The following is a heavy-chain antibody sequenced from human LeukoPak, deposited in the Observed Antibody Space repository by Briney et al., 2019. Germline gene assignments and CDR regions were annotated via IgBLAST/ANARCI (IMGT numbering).Heavy chain of an antibody. J-gene: IGHJ2*01. CDR3: ARTDYGDYDWYFDL. Sequence: PGGSLRLSCAASGFTFSSYWMTWVRQAPGKGLEWVANNKQDGSEKYYVDSVKGRFSISRDNAKNSLYLHVNSLGAEDTAVYYCARTDYGDYDWYFDLWGRGTLVTVSS. D-gene: IGHD4-17*01. CDR2: NKQDGSEK. CDR1: GFTFSSYW. V-gene: IGHV3-7*01.